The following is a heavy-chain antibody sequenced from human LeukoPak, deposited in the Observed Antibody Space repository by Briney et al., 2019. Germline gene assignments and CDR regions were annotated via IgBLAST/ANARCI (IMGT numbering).Heavy chain of an antibody. CDR2: IYYSGST. D-gene: IGHD3-22*01. CDR3: ARGSSGYYPLGWYFDL. V-gene: IGHV4-30-4*01. CDR1: GGSISSGDYY. J-gene: IGHJ2*01. Sequence: SETLSLTCTVSGGSISSGDYYWSWIRQPPGKGLEWIGYIYYSGSTYYNPSLKSRVTISVDTSKNQFSLKLSSVTAADTAVYYCARGSSGYYPLGWYFDLWGRGTLVTVSS.